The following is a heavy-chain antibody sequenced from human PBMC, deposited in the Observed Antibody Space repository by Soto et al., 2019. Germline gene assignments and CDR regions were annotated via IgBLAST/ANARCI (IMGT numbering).Heavy chain of an antibody. J-gene: IGHJ5*02. CDR3: ARAKARYYDSSGYPNWFDP. CDR1: GFTFSSYS. CDR2: ISSSSSYI. D-gene: IGHD3-22*01. V-gene: IGHV3-21*01. Sequence: PGGSLRLSCAASGFTFSSYSMNWVRQAPGKGLEWVSSISSSSSYIYYADSVKGRFTISRDNAKNSLYLQMNSLRAEDTAVYYCARAKARYYDSSGYPNWFDPWGQGTLVTVS.